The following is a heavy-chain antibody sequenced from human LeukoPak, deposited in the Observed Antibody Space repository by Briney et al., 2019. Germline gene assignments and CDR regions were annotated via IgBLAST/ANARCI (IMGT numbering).Heavy chain of an antibody. D-gene: IGHD4-17*01. Sequence: PGRSLRLSCTGSGFTFGDYAMNWVRQAPGKGLEWVAVISYDGSNKYYADSVKGRFTISRDNSKNTLYLQMNSLRAEDTAVYYCARGGFVMTTADFDYWGQGTLVTVSS. CDR2: ISYDGSNK. J-gene: IGHJ4*02. CDR1: GFTFGDYA. CDR3: ARGGFVMTTADFDY. V-gene: IGHV3-30-3*01.